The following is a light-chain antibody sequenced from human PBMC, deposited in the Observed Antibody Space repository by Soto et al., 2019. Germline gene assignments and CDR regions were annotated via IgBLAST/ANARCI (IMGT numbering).Light chain of an antibody. CDR2: GAS. CDR3: QQYNNWPPWT. CDR1: QSVTNS. Sequence: EIVLTQSPATLSVSPGEGATRSCRASQSVTNSLAWYQQKPGQAPRLLIYGASIRATGIPARFSDSGSGTELTLTISRLQSQDSAVYYCQQYNNWPPWTFGQGTKVDIK. V-gene: IGKV3-15*01. J-gene: IGKJ1*01.